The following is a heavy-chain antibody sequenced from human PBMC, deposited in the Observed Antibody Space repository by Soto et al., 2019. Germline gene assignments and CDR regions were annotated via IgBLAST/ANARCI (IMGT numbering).Heavy chain of an antibody. V-gene: IGHV4-31*03. J-gene: IGHJ3*02. D-gene: IGHD2-2*01. CDR2: IYYGGST. CDR3: ATRRAPTYFDI. Sequence: QVQLQESGPGLVKPSQTLSLTCTVSGGSISSGGYYWSWIRQHPGKGLEWIGYIYYGGSTYYNPSRKRRVTISVDTSQNQFSLKLSSVTAADTAVYYCATRRAPTYFDIWGQGTIVTVSS. CDR1: GGSISSGGYY.